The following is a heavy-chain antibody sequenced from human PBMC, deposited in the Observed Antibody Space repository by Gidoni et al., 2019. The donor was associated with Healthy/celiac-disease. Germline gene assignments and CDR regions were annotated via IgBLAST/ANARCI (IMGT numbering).Heavy chain of an antibody. V-gene: IGHV3-23*01. Sequence: EVQLLESGGGLVQPGGSLRLSCAASGFTFRSYAMSWVRQAPGKGLEWVSALSGSGGSTYYADSVKGRFTISRDNSKNTLYLQMNSLRAEDTAVYYCAKGSSSSWYEWMDVWGQGTTVTVSS. D-gene: IGHD6-13*01. CDR1: GFTFRSYA. J-gene: IGHJ6*02. CDR2: LSGSGGST. CDR3: AKGSSSSWYEWMDV.